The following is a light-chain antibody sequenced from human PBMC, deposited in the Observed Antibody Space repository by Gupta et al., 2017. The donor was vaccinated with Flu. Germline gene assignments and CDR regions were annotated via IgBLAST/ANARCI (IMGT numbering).Light chain of an antibody. CDR3: QQYDHLPYT. CDR2: EAS. J-gene: IGKJ2*01. Sequence: IQVAQSPSSLSASVGDRVTITCEASQDIKKFLNWYQQRPGKAPKVLIYEASNLETGIPSRFSGSESGTTFTVTISSLQPEDVATYYCQQYDHLPYTFGQGTKLEIK. V-gene: IGKV1-33*01. CDR1: QDIKKF.